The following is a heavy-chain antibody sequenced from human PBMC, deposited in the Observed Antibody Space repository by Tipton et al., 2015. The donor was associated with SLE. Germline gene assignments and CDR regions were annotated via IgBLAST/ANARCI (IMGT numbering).Heavy chain of an antibody. CDR1: GFTFSSYG. CDR3: ARTWHDYYFDY. J-gene: IGHJ4*02. V-gene: IGHV3-30*19. CDR2: IWYDGSNR. D-gene: IGHD1-1*01. Sequence: SGFTFSSYGMHWVRQAPGKGLEWVAVIWYDGSNRYYADSVKGRFTISRDNSKNTLYLQMNSLRAEDTAVYFCARTWHDYYFDYWGQGTLVTVSS.